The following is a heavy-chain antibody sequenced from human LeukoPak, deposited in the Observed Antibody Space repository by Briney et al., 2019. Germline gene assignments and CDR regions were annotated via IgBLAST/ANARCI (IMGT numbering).Heavy chain of an antibody. CDR1: GFTFSKAW. J-gene: IGHJ4*02. D-gene: IGHD4-23*01. V-gene: IGHV3-15*01. Sequence: PGGSLRLSCVASGFTFSKAWMDWVRQSPGKGLEWVGRIKSNSAGGTTDYAAPVKGRFSISRDDSKNTLYLQMDSLISEDTAVYYCGDVGTTPWTPNWGQGTLVTVSS. CDR2: IKSNSAGGTT. CDR3: GDVGTTPWTPN.